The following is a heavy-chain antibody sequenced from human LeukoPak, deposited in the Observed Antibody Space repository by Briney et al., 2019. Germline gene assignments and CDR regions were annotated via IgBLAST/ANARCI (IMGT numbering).Heavy chain of an antibody. CDR2: ISSSSSYI. J-gene: IGHJ5*02. CDR1: GFTFSSYA. CDR3: ARDPYGSGAPAGS. D-gene: IGHD3-10*01. V-gene: IGHV3-21*01. Sequence: GGSLRLSCAASGFTFSSYAMNWVRQAPGKGLEWVSSISSSSSYIYYADSVKGRSTISRDNAKNSLYLQMNSLRAEDTAVYYCARDPYGSGAPAGSWGQGTLVTVSS.